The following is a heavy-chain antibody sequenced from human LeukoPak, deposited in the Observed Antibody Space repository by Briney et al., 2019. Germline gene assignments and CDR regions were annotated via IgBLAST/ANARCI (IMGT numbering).Heavy chain of an antibody. D-gene: IGHD1-26*01. CDR3: ARDYYGSYAIDY. Sequence: GGSLRLSCAASGFTFSNYAMSWVRQAPGKGLEWVSVISVSGGGTYYADSVKGRFTISRDNAKNSLYLQMYSLRAEDTAVYYCARDYYGSYAIDYWGQGTLVTVSS. CDR1: GFTFSNYA. J-gene: IGHJ4*02. V-gene: IGHV3-23*01. CDR2: ISVSGGGT.